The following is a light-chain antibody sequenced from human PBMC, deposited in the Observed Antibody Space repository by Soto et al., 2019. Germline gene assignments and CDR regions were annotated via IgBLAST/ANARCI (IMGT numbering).Light chain of an antibody. J-gene: IGKJ4*01. CDR2: DAS. V-gene: IGKV3-11*01. CDR1: QSASSD. CDR3: QQRSNWPST. Sequence: EIVLTQSPATLSLSPGDRATLSCRPSQSASSDLAWYQQKPGQAPRLLIYDASNRATGIPARFSGSGSGTDFTLTITSLEPEDFAVYYCQQRSNWPSTFGGGTTVEIK.